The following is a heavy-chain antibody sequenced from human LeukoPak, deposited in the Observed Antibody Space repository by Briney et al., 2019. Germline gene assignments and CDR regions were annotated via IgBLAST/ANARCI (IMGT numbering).Heavy chain of an antibody. CDR2: IHRGVST. CDR1: LDSITSNF. V-gene: IGHV4-59*12. D-gene: IGHD3-16*02. CDR3: AREIIGGFNPGAY. Sequence: RASETLSLTCTVSLDSITSNFWSWVRQPPGKGLEWLGDIHRGVSTNYNASLQRRITISIDRPKNQIARELSSVTAADTAVYYCAREIIGGFNPGAYWGQGDLMTVSS. J-gene: IGHJ4*02.